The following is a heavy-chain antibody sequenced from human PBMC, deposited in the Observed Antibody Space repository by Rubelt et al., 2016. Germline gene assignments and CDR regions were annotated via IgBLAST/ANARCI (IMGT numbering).Heavy chain of an antibody. V-gene: IGHV3-30*04. D-gene: IGHD6-19*01. J-gene: IGHJ4*02. Sequence: GKGLEWVAVISYDGSNKYYADSVKGRFTISRDNSKNTLYLQMNSLRAEDTAVYYCAKEIGLGWYSSGWYSEFDYWGQGTLVTVSS. CDR2: ISYDGSNK. CDR3: AKEIGLGWYSSGWYSEFDY.